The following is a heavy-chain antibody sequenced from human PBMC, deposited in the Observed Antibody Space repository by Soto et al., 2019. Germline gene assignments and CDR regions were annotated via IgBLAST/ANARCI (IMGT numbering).Heavy chain of an antibody. CDR2: IKWNGEST. CDR3: AKVLARDGYQFHY. Sequence: EVPLVESGGGLVKPGRSLRLSCATSGFTFEDHAMHWVRQAPGKGVEWVAGIKWNGESTNHAASVRGRFTISRDNAKSSLYLQMNSLRPEDTALYYCAKVLARDGYQFHYWGQGTLVTVSS. CDR1: GFTFEDHA. V-gene: IGHV3-9*01. D-gene: IGHD5-12*01. J-gene: IGHJ1*01.